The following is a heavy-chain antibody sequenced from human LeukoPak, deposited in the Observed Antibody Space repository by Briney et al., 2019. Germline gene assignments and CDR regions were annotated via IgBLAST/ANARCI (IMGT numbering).Heavy chain of an antibody. CDR2: IYTSGST. Sequence: SETLSLTFTVSGGSISSYYWSWIRRPAGKGLEWIGRIYTSGSTNYNPSLKSRVTMSVDTSKNQFSLKLSSVTAADTAVYYCARDSRSHSSSDYWGQGTLVTVSS. CDR3: ARDSRSHSSSDY. J-gene: IGHJ4*02. D-gene: IGHD6-13*01. V-gene: IGHV4-4*07. CDR1: GGSISSYY.